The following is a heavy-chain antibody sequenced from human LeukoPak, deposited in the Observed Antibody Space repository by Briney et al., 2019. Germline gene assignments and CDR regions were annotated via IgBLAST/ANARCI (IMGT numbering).Heavy chain of an antibody. J-gene: IGHJ6*03. CDR2: INPNSGGT. V-gene: IGHV1-2*02. Sequence: ASVKVSCKASGYTFTGYYMHWVRAAPGQGVEWMGWINPNSGGTNYAQKFQGRVTMTRDTSISTAYMELSRLRSDDTAVYYCALAARGHYYYMDVWGKGTTVTVPS. CDR1: GYTFTGYY. CDR3: ALAARGHYYYMDV. D-gene: IGHD6-6*01.